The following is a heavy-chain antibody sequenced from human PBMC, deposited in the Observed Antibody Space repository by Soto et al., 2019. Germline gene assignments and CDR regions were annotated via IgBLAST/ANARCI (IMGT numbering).Heavy chain of an antibody. V-gene: IGHV1-2*02. CDR3: ARDLTGDPNC. Sequence: QVQLVQSGAEVKKPGASVNVSCEASGYTFTGSSIHWVRQAPGQGLEWMGYINPNSGDTIFAQKFQGRVTMTRDTSISTAYMELSRVASDDTAVYYCARDLTGDPNCWGQGTLVTVSS. CDR2: INPNSGDT. CDR1: GYTFTGSS. J-gene: IGHJ4*02. D-gene: IGHD7-27*01.